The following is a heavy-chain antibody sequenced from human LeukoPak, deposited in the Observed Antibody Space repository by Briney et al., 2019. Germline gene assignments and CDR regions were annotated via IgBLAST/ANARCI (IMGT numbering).Heavy chain of an antibody. J-gene: IGHJ4*02. Sequence: SETLSLTCAVYDGSLSGYYWGWIRQHPGKGLEWIGEIIHSGSTNYNPSHKSRVSISIDTSKNQFSLNLTSVTATDTAVYYCASRGRWGQGTLVTVSS. CDR1: DGSLSGYY. CDR2: IIHSGST. V-gene: IGHV4-34*12. CDR3: ASRGR. D-gene: IGHD1-26*01.